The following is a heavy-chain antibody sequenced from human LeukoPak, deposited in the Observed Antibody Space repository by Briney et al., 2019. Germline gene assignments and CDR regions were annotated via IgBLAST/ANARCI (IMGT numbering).Heavy chain of an antibody. V-gene: IGHV1-69*06. J-gene: IGHJ5*02. D-gene: IGHD3-10*01. Sequence: ASVKVSCKASGGTSNSYAISWVRQAPGQGLEWMGQIIPVFTTANYAQRFHDRVTITADKSTSTAYMELSSLRSEDTAVYYCAAGSGSYYSGWVNWFDPWGQGTLVTVSS. CDR2: IIPVFTTA. CDR3: AAGSGSYYSGWVNWFDP. CDR1: GGTSNSYA.